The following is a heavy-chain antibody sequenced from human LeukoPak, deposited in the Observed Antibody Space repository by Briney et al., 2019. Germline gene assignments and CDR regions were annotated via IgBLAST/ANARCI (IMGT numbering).Heavy chain of an antibody. CDR2: IYSGGST. CDR3: ARDGYYYDSSGFFDY. D-gene: IGHD3-22*01. Sequence: GGSLRLSCAASGFTVSSNYMSWVRQAPGKGLEWVSVIYSGGSTHYADSVKGRFTISRDNSKNTLYLQMNSLRAEDTAVYYCARDGYYYDSSGFFDYWGQGTLVTVSS. J-gene: IGHJ4*02. V-gene: IGHV3-66*01. CDR1: GFTVSSNY.